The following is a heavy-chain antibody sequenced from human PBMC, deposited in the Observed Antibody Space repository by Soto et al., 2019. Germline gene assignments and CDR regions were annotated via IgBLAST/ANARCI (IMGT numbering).Heavy chain of an antibody. J-gene: IGHJ3*02. CDR3: ARRAFGSSRSFDI. Sequence: LRLSCAASGFASSSHPMSWVRQAPERGLEWVSGISDSGGLTYNADSVKGRLTISRDNSKNTLYLQMNSLRAEDTALYYCARRAFGSSRSFDIWGQGTMVTVSS. CDR1: GFASSSHP. CDR2: ISDSGGLT. V-gene: IGHV3-23*01. D-gene: IGHD6-6*01.